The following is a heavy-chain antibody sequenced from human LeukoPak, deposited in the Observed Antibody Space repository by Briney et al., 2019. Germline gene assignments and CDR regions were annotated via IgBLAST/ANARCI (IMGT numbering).Heavy chain of an antibody. D-gene: IGHD6-6*01. Sequence: SETLSLTCAVYGGSFSGYYWSWIRQPPGKGLEWIGEINHSGSTNYNPSLKSRVTISVDTSKNQFSLKLSSVTAADTAVYYCARDLKGYSSSSDYFDYWGQGTLVTVSS. CDR3: ARDLKGYSSSSDYFDY. V-gene: IGHV4-34*01. CDR1: GGSFSGYY. J-gene: IGHJ4*02. CDR2: INHSGST.